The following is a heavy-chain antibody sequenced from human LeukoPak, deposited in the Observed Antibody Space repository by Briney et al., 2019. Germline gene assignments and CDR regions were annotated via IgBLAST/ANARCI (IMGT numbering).Heavy chain of an antibody. D-gene: IGHD2-2*01. J-gene: IGHJ6*02. Sequence: GGSLRLSCAASGFTFDDYAMHWVRQAPGKGLEWVSGISWNSGSIGYADSVKGRFTISRDNAKNSLYLQMNSLRAEDTALYYCAKEGSTSFSDYYYYGMDVWGQGTTVTVSS. CDR2: ISWNSGSI. V-gene: IGHV3-9*01. CDR3: AKEGSTSFSDYYYYGMDV. CDR1: GFTFDDYA.